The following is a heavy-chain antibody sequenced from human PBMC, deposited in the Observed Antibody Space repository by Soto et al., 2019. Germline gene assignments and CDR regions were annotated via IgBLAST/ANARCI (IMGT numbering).Heavy chain of an antibody. CDR2: IYYSGST. Sequence: PSETLSLTCTVSGGSISSFYWSWIRQPPGKGLEWIGYIYYSGSTNYNPSLKSRVTISVDTSKNQFSLKLSSVTAADTAVYYCARLYYYDFWSGYQDAFDIWGQGTMVTVSS. CDR3: ARLYYYDFWSGYQDAFDI. D-gene: IGHD3-3*01. J-gene: IGHJ3*02. CDR1: GGSISSFY. V-gene: IGHV4-59*08.